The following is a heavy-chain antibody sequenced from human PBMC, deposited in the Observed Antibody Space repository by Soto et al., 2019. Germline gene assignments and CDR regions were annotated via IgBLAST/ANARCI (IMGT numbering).Heavy chain of an antibody. CDR3: ARDGDGCIHP. D-gene: IGHD2-8*01. Sequence: SETLSLTCAVYGGSLSGYQWSWIRQPPGKGLEWIGEVNPSGSTNYNPSLKSRVSISIDKSKNQFSLKLTSVIAADTAVYYCARDGDGCIHPWGQGVLVTVSS. J-gene: IGHJ5*02. CDR2: VNPSGST. CDR1: GGSLSGYQ. V-gene: IGHV4-34*01.